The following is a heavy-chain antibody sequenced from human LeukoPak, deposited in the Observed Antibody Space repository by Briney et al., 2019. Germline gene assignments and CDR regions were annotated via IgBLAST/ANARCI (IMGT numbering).Heavy chain of an antibody. D-gene: IGHD6-13*01. CDR1: GFTFSRYA. CDR2: ISGSGGST. CDR3: AKDSRYSSSWYSFDY. J-gene: IGHJ4*02. V-gene: IGHV3-23*01. Sequence: PGGSLRLSCAASGFTFSRYAVSWVRQAPGKGLEWVSAISGSGGSTYYADSVKGRFTISRDNSKNTLYLQMNSLRAEDTAVYYCAKDSRYSSSWYSFDYWGQGTLVTVSS.